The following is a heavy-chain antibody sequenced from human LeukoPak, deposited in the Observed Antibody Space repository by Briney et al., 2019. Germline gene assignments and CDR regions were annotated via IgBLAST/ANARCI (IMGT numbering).Heavy chain of an antibody. CDR1: GFTFSNYD. CDR2: VSYDGSNK. V-gene: IGHV3-30*03. D-gene: IGHD3-10*01. J-gene: IGHJ6*01. Sequence: GGSLRLSCAASGFTFSNYDMHWVRQAPGKGLEWVAVVSYDGSNKYYLHSVKGRFTISRDNSKNTRYLQMNSLTADDKATYYCASLVLLWLGESSLEAGHVEKDVWGEGATVTVS. CDR3: ASLVLLWLGESSLEAGHVEKDV.